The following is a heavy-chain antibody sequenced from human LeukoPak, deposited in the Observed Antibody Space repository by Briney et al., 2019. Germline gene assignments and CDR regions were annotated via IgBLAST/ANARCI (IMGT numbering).Heavy chain of an antibody. J-gene: IGHJ4*02. D-gene: IGHD2-15*01. CDR3: ARRAGRGYGGGGSCSPRVYFDY. CDR1: GGSISSSSYY. CDR2: IYYSGST. V-gene: IGHV4-39*01. Sequence: SETLSLTCTVSGGSISSSSYYWGWIRQPPGKGLEWIGSIYYSGSTYYNPSLKSRVTISVDTSKNQFSLKLSSVTAADTAVYYCARRAGRGYGGGGSCSPRVYFDYWGRGPLVTAPS.